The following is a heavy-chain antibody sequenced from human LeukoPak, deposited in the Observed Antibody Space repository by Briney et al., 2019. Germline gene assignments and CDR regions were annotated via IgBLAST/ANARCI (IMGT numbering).Heavy chain of an antibody. J-gene: IGHJ4*02. Sequence: GASVKVSCKASGYTFTSYDINWVRQATGQGLEWMGWMNPNSGNTGYAQKFQGRVTMTRNTSISTAYMELSSLRSEDTAVYYCARGRRYCSGGSCPVGYWGQGTLVTVSS. D-gene: IGHD2-15*01. CDR2: MNPNSGNT. CDR1: GYTFTSYD. V-gene: IGHV1-8*01. CDR3: ARGRRYCSGGSCPVGY.